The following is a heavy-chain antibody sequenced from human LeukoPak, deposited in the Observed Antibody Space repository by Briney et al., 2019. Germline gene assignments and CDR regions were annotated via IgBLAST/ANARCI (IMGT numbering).Heavy chain of an antibody. J-gene: IGHJ4*02. CDR2: IKQDGSEK. Sequence: GGSLRLSCAASGFTFSSYAMHWVRQAPEKGLEWVANIKQDGSEKYYVDSVKGRFTISRDNAKNSLYLQMNSLRAEDTAVYYCASTQTFDYWGQGTLVTVSS. CDR1: GFTFSSYA. V-gene: IGHV3-7*01. CDR3: ASTQTFDY.